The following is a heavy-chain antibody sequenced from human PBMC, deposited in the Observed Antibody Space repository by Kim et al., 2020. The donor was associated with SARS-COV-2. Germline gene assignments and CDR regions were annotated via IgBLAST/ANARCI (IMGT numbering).Heavy chain of an antibody. CDR3: AGGSQQLVCDY. V-gene: IGHV1-69*04. CDR2: A. J-gene: IGHJ4*02. D-gene: IGHD6-6*01. Sequence: ANYAQKLQDRVTITAGKSTSTAYMELSRLRSEDTAVYYCAGGSQQLVCDYWGQGTLVTVSS.